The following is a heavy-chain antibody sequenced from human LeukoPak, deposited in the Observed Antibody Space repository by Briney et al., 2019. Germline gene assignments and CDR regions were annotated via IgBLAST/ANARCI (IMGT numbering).Heavy chain of an antibody. D-gene: IGHD4-17*01. Sequence: GESLKISCKGSGYTFTSYYMHWVRQAPGQGLEWMGIINPSGGSTSYAQKFQGRVTMTRDMSTSTVYMELSSLRSEDTAVYYCAGSPGTTFDYWGQGTLVTVSS. CDR2: INPSGGST. CDR1: GYTFTSYY. CDR3: AGSPGTTFDY. V-gene: IGHV1-46*01. J-gene: IGHJ4*02.